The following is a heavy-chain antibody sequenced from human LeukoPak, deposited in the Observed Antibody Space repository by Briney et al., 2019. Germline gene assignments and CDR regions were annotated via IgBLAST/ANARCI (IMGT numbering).Heavy chain of an antibody. Sequence: GGSLRLSCTASGFTFGDYAMSWVRQAPGKGLEWVGRIKSKTDGGTTDYAAPVKGRFTISRDDSKNTLYLQMNSLKTEDTAVYYCTTAPYYYDSSGYYYVTDYWGQGTLVTVSS. J-gene: IGHJ4*02. CDR2: IKSKTDGGTT. V-gene: IGHV3-15*01. D-gene: IGHD3-22*01. CDR1: GFTFGDYA. CDR3: TTAPYYYDSSGYYYVTDY.